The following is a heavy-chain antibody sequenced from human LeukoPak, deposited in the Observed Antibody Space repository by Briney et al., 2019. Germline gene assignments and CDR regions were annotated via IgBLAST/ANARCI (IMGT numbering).Heavy chain of an antibody. CDR1: GGTFSSYT. V-gene: IGHV1-69*04. J-gene: IGHJ4*02. CDR3: ARDSSSRWWFDY. D-gene: IGHD6-13*01. CDR2: IIPILGIA. Sequence: ASVKVSCKASGGTFSSYTISWVRQAPGQGLEWMGRIIPILGIANYAQKFQGRVTITADKSTSTAYMELSSLRSEGTAVYYCARDSSSRWWFDYWGQGTLVTVSS.